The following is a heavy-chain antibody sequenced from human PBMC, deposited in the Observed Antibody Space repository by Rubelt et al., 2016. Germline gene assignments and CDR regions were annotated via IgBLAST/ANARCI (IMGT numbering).Heavy chain of an antibody. CDR1: GYNFTTYW. D-gene: IGHD6-13*01. J-gene: IGHJ4*02. CDR3: GRGNSWYPL. Sequence: EVQLVQSGAEVKKPGESLRISCKGSGYNFTTYWISWVRQTPGKGLEWMGRIDPSDSYSNYSPSCQGHGTISADKSISTAYLQWSSLKASDTAMYYCGRGNSWYPLWGQGTPVTVSS. CDR2: IDPSDSYS. V-gene: IGHV5-10-1*03.